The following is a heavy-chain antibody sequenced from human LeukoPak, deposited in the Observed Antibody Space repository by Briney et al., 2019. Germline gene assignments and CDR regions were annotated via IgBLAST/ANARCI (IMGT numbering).Heavy chain of an antibody. J-gene: IGHJ4*02. CDR3: ARGGWDIVVVPAAICIDY. Sequence: GGSLRLSCVASEFIFSGFNIHCVRQDPGKGLLWVSSISSRSSYIYYSDSVEGRFTLSRDNAKNSLYLQMNSLRAEDTVVYYCARGGWDIVVVPAAICIDYWRQGTLVTVSS. CDR1: EFIFSGFN. V-gene: IGHV3-21*01. D-gene: IGHD2-2*01. CDR2: ISSRSSYI.